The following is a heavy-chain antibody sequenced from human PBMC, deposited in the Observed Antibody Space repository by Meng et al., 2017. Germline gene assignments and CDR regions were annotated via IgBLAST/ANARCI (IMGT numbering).Heavy chain of an antibody. CDR3: TTEVGGGPFDY. J-gene: IGHJ4*02. Sequence: QVQLVESGGGVVQPGKSLRLSCAASGFTFSSYAMHWVCQAPGKGLEWVAVISYDGSNKYYADSVKGRFTISRDNSKNTLYLQMNSLKTEDTAVYYCTTEVGGGPFDYWGQGTLVTVSS. D-gene: IGHD1-26*01. CDR1: GFTFSSYA. CDR2: ISYDGSNK. V-gene: IGHV3-30*07.